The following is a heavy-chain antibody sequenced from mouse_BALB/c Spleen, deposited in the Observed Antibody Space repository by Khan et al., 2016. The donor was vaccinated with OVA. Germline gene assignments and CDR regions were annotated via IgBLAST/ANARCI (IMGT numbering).Heavy chain of an antibody. CDR3: ARRGLRWDYDY. CDR2: INPSTGYT. Sequence: QVQLQQSGAELAKPGASVKMSCKASGYTFINYWILWVKQRPGQGLEWIGYINPSTGYTEYNQNFKDKATLTADKSSSTAYMQLSSLTSEDSAVYYCARRGLRWDYDYEGQGTTLTVSS. V-gene: IGHV1-7*01. J-gene: IGHJ2*01. CDR1: GYTFINYW. D-gene: IGHD1-1*01.